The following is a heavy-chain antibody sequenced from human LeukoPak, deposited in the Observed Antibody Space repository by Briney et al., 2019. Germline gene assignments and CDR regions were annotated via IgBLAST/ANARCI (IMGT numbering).Heavy chain of an antibody. D-gene: IGHD2-2*01. CDR3: AREEKIVVVPAAMDY. Sequence: ASVKVSCKASGYTFTGYYMHWVRQAPGQGLEWMGWINPNSGGTNYAQKFQGRVTMTRDTSISTAYMELSRLRSDDTAVYYCAREEKIVVVPAAMDYWGQGTLVTVSS. J-gene: IGHJ4*02. V-gene: IGHV1-2*02. CDR1: GYTFTGYY. CDR2: INPNSGGT.